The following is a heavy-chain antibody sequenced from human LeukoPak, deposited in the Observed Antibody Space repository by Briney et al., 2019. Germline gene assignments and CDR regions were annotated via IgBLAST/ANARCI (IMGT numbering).Heavy chain of an antibody. CDR3: ARIKSVSLDY. CDR1: GFTFSSYS. J-gene: IGHJ4*02. CDR2: IWYDGSKE. V-gene: IGHV3-33*08. D-gene: IGHD3-16*02. Sequence: GGSLRLSCAASGFTFSSYSMNWVRQAPGKGLEGVAIIWYDGSKEYYADSVKGRFTISRDNSKNTLYLQMNSLRAEDTAVYYCARIKSVSLDYWGQGTLVTVSS.